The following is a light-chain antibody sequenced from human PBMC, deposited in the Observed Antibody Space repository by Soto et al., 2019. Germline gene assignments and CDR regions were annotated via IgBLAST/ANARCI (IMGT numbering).Light chain of an antibody. CDR3: QSYDTFLSAVV. Sequence: QSVLTQPPSVSGAPGQSVTLSCTGSGANIGTYEVHWYQQVPGIAPRLLIQHNFNRPSGVPDRFSGSKSGTSASLTITGLQAGDGAYYYCQSYDTFLSAVVFGGGTKVTVL. CDR2: HNF. V-gene: IGLV1-40*01. CDR1: GANIGTYE. J-gene: IGLJ2*01.